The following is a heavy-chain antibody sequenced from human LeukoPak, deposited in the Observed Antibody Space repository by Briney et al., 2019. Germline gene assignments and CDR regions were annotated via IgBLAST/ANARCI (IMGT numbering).Heavy chain of an antibody. CDR1: GFTFSDYY. CDR2: ISSSGSTI. D-gene: IGHD2-2*01. V-gene: IGHV3-11*01. CDR3: ARGERYCSSTSCPRAYYYYYMDV. Sequence: GGSLRLSCAASGFTFSDYYMSWIRQAPGKGLEWVSYISSSGSTIYYADSVKGRFTISRDNAKNSLYLQMNSLRAEDTAVYYCARGERYCSSTSCPRAYYYYYMDVWGKGTTVTVSS. J-gene: IGHJ6*03.